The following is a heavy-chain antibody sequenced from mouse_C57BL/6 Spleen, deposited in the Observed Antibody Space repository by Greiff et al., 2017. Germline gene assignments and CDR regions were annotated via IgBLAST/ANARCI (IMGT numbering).Heavy chain of an antibody. D-gene: IGHD2-2*01. Sequence: VQLQQPGAELVKPGASVKLSCKASGYTFTSYWMHWVKQRPGQGLEWIGMIHPNSGSTNYNEKFKSKATLTVDKSSSAAYMQLSSLTSEDSAVYYCARLNGYDGAWFAYWGQGTLVTVAA. CDR3: ARLNGYDGAWFAY. J-gene: IGHJ3*01. CDR2: IHPNSGST. CDR1: GYTFTSYW. V-gene: IGHV1-64*01.